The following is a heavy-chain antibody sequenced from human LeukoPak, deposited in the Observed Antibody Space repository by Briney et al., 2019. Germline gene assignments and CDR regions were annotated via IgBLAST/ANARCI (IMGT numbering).Heavy chain of an antibody. Sequence: ASVKVSCKASGGTFSSYAMSWVRQAPGKGLEWVSAISGSGGSTYYADSVKGRFTISRDNSKNTLYLQMNSLRAEDTAVYYCAKGTIFGVVIMYDYFDYWGQGTLVTVSS. CDR2: ISGSGGST. CDR1: GGTFSSYA. V-gene: IGHV3-23*01. CDR3: AKGTIFGVVIMYDYFDY. D-gene: IGHD3-3*01. J-gene: IGHJ4*02.